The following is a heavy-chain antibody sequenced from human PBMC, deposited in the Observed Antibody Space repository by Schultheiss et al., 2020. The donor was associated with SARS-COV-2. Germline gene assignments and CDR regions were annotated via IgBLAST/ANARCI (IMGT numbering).Heavy chain of an antibody. CDR2: ISYDGSNK. V-gene: IGHV3-30*03. Sequence: GGSLRLSCAASGFAFSSYGMHWVRQAPGKGLEWVAVISYDGSNKYYADSVKGRFTISRDNAKNSLYLQMNSLRAKDTAVYYCARAVRVPAATYYYYYYMDVWGKGTTVTVSS. CDR1: GFAFSSYG. CDR3: ARAVRVPAATYYYYYYMDV. D-gene: IGHD2-2*01. J-gene: IGHJ6*03.